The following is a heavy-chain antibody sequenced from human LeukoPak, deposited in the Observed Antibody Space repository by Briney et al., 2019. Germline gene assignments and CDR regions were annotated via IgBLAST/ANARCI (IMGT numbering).Heavy chain of an antibody. CDR1: GASISSYY. CDR3: ARDLSGSLYFDY. D-gene: IGHD3-10*01. V-gene: IGHV4-4*07. Sequence: PSETLSLTCTVSGASISSYYYNWIRQTAGGGLEWIVRLYISGSTDYNPSLKSRLTISVDTSNNQFSLKLNSVTAADTAVYFCARDLSGSLYFDYWGQGVLVTVSS. CDR2: LYISGST. J-gene: IGHJ4*02.